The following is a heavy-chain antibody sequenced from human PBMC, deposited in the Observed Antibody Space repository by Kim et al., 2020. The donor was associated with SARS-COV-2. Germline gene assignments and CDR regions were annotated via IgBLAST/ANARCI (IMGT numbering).Heavy chain of an antibody. J-gene: IGHJ6*02. V-gene: IGHV1-3*01. Sequence: PHKFQGRVTITRETSAGTAYMELSSLRSEDTAVYYCARVFFDQYYGMNVWGQGTTVTVSS. CDR3: ARVFFDQYYGMNV. D-gene: IGHD3-3*01.